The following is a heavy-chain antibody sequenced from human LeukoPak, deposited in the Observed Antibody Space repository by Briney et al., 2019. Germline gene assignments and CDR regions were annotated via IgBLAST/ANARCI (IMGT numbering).Heavy chain of an antibody. V-gene: IGHV4-38-2*02. CDR2: IYTSGST. J-gene: IGHJ4*02. D-gene: IGHD2-15*01. Sequence: SETLSLTCTVSGYSISSGYYWGWIRQPPGKGLEWIGRIYTSGSTNYNPSLKSRVTMSVDTSKNQFSLKLSSVTAADTAVYYCAREKFQVVVAAIFDYWGQGTLVTVSS. CDR1: GYSISSGYY. CDR3: AREKFQVVVAAIFDY.